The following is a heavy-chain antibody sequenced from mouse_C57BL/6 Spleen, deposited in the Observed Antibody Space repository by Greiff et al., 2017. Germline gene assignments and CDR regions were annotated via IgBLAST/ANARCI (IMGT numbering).Heavy chain of an antibody. D-gene: IGHD2-3*01. J-gene: IGHJ2*01. CDR1: GYTFTSYW. Sequence: QVQLQQSGAELVMPGASVKLSCKASGYTFTSYWMHWVKQRPGQGLEWIGEIDPSDSYTNYNQKFKGKSTLTVDKSSSTAYMQLSSLTSEDSAVYYCARAGYYGFDYWGQGTTLTVSS. V-gene: IGHV1-69*01. CDR3: ARAGYYGFDY. CDR2: IDPSDSYT.